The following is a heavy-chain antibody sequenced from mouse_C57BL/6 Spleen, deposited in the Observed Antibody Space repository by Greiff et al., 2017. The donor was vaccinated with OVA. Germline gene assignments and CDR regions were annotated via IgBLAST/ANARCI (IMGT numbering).Heavy chain of an antibody. V-gene: IGHV1-52*01. CDR2: IDPSDSEP. J-gene: IGHJ2*01. D-gene: IGHD1-1*01. CDR3: ARRAELLFDY. CDR1: GYTFTSYW. Sequence: QVQLQQPGAELVRPGSSVKLSCKASGYTFTSYWMHWVKQRPIQGLEWIGNIDPSDSEPHYNQKFKDKATLTVDKSSSTAYMQLSSLTSEDSAVYYCARRAELLFDYWGQGTTLTVSS.